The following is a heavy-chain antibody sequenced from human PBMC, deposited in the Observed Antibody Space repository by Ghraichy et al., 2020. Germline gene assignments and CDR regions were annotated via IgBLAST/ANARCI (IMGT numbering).Heavy chain of an antibody. V-gene: IGHV5-10-1*01. J-gene: IGHJ4*02. CDR1: GYSFTSYW. D-gene: IGHD6-13*01. Sequence: GGSLNISCKGSGYSFTSYWISWVRQMPGKGLEWMGRFDPTDSYTNYSPSFQGHVTISADKSISTAYLQWSSLKASDTAMYYCARHRGTGMGIYDYWGQGTLVTVSS. CDR2: FDPTDSYT. CDR3: ARHRGTGMGIYDY.